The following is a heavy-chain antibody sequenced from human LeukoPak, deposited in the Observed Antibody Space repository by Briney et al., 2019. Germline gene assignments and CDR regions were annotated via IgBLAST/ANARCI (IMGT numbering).Heavy chain of an antibody. J-gene: IGHJ4*02. V-gene: IGHV3-30*18. Sequence: GGSLRLSCAASGXTFSSYGMHWVRQAPGKGLERVAVISYDGSNKYYADSVKGRFTISRDNSKNTLYLQMNSLRAEDTAVYYCAKERRRYCSGGSCYGDDYWGQGTLVTVSS. CDR3: AKERRRYCSGGSCYGDDY. CDR1: GXTFSSYG. CDR2: ISYDGSNK. D-gene: IGHD2-15*01.